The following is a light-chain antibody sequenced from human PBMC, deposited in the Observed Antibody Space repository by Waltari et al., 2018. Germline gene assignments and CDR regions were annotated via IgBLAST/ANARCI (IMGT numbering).Light chain of an antibody. Sequence: DIQMTQSPSTLSASVGDRVTITCRASQTISMWLAWYQQKPGKAPKLLIYRTSSLESGVQSRLSGSGYGTEFTLTISSLQPDDFATYYCQQYDNYWTFGQGTKVEMK. CDR2: RTS. V-gene: IGKV1-5*03. CDR1: QTISMW. CDR3: QQYDNYWT. J-gene: IGKJ1*01.